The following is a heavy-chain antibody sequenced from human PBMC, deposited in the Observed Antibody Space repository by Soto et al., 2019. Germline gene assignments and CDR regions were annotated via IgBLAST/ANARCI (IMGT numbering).Heavy chain of an antibody. CDR2: IKSNRDGGPK. CDR1: GFSFTHAY. CDR3: TTADRGGWFGGGLDFHQ. D-gene: IGHD3-10*01. V-gene: IGHV3-15*01. Sequence: GGSLRLSCTGSGFSFTHAYMSWVRLVPGKGLEWLGRIKSNRDGGPKDYAEAVKGRFSIARDDAKSTMFLQMDSLTVEDTGFYYCTTADRGGWFGGGLDFHQWGQGA. J-gene: IGHJ4*02.